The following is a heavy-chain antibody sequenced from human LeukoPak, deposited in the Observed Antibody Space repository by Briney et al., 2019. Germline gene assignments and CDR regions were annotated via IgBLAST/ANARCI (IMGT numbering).Heavy chain of an antibody. V-gene: IGHV1-8*01. CDR3: ARAGGFNVLRYFDWPSSRAFDI. J-gene: IGHJ3*02. Sequence: GASVKVSCKASGYTFTSYDINWVRQATGQGLEWMGWMNPNSGNTGYAQKFQGRVTMTRNTSISTAYMELSSLRSEDTAVYYCARAGGFNVLRYFDWPSSRAFDIWGQGTTVTVSS. CDR2: MNPNSGNT. CDR1: GYTFTSYD. D-gene: IGHD3-9*01.